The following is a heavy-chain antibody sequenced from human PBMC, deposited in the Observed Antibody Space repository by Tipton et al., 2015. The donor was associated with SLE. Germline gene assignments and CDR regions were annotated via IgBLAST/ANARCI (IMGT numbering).Heavy chain of an antibody. D-gene: IGHD7-27*01. Sequence: LRLSCTVSGGSISSGDYYWSWIRQPPGKGLEWIGYIYYSGSTYYNPSLKSRVTISVDTSKNQFSLKLSSVTAADTAVYYCASWGSRRRYFDYWGQGTLVTVSS. CDR3: ASWGSRRRYFDY. V-gene: IGHV4-30-4*01. CDR1: GGSISSGDYY. J-gene: IGHJ4*02. CDR2: IYYSGST.